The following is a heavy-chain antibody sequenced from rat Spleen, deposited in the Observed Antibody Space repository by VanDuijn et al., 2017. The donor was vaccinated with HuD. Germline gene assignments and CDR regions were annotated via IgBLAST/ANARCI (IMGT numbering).Heavy chain of an antibody. CDR1: GFTFSNYY. D-gene: IGHD1-6*01. V-gene: IGHV5-25*01. J-gene: IGHJ2*01. Sequence: EVQLVESDGGLVQPGRSMKLSCAALGFTFSNYYMAWVRQAPTKGLEWVASISTGGGNTYYRDSVKGRFTISRDNAESTLCLQMDSLRSEDTATYYCAREADKPFHYFDYWGQGVMVTVSS. CDR3: AREADKPFHYFDY. CDR2: ISTGGGNT.